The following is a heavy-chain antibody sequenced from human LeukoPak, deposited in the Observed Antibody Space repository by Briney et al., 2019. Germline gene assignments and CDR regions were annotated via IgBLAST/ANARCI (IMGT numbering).Heavy chain of an antibody. CDR3: ARPSVRGVITLDY. CDR1: GYTFTSYG. CDR2: INAGNGNT. J-gene: IGHJ4*02. Sequence: APVKVSCKASGYTFTSYGISWVRQAPGQRLEWMGWINAGNGNTKYSQKFQGRVTITRDTSASTAYMELSSLRSEDTAVYYCARPSVRGVITLDYWGQGTLVTVSS. V-gene: IGHV1-3*01. D-gene: IGHD3-10*02.